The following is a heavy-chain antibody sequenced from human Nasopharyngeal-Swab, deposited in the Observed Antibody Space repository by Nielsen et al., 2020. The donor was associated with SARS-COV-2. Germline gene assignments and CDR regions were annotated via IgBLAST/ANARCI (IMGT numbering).Heavy chain of an antibody. CDR2: ISSDGSDK. V-gene: IGHV3-30*03. J-gene: IGHJ4*02. CDR3: ASLRADTPDIAY. D-gene: IGHD2-15*01. Sequence: GESLKISCVASRFTFSRWPMHWVRQAPGKGLEWVTVISSDGSDKQCVDSVKGRFTISRDNSKNTLYLQVKSLRADDTGVYYCASLRADTPDIAYLGQGTLVTVSS. CDR1: RFTFSRWP.